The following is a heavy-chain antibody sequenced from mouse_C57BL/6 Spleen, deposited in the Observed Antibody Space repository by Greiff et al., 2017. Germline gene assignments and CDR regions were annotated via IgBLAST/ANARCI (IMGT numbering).Heavy chain of an antibody. CDR1: GYSITSDY. Sequence: EVKLMESGPGLAKPSQTLSLTCSVTGYSITSDYWNWIRKFPGNKLEYMGYISYSGSTYYNPSLKSRIAITRDTSKNQYYLQLNTVTTGDTATYYGAKSRTARAFYSFDYWGQGITLTVYS. CDR2: ISYSGST. J-gene: IGHJ2*01. D-gene: IGHD3-2*01. CDR3: AKSRTARAFYSFDY. V-gene: IGHV3-8*01.